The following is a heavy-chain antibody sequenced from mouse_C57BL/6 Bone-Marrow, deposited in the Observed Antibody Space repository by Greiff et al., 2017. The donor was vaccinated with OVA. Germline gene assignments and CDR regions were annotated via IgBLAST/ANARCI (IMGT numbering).Heavy chain of an antibody. CDR3: ARAPPLLLRSYFDY. J-gene: IGHJ2*02. CDR1: GFTIKDYY. V-gene: IGHV14-2*01. Sequence: VQLQQSGAELVKPGASVKLSCTASGFTIKDYYMHWVKQRTEQGLEWIGRIDPEDGETKYAPKFKGKATITADTSSNPAYLQLSSLTSEDPAVYYCARAPPLLLRSYFDYWGQGTSLTVSS. D-gene: IGHD1-1*01. CDR2: IDPEDGET.